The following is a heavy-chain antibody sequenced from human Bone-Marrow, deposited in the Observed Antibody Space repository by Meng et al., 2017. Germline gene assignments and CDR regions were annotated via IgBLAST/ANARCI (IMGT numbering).Heavy chain of an antibody. D-gene: IGHD3-22*01. J-gene: IGHJ4*02. CDR3: ARGAPSYYYDSSSLDY. Sequence: ESLKISCAASGFTVSSNYMSWVRQAPGKGLEWVSVIYSGGSTYYADSVKGRFTISRDNSNNTLYLQMYSLRAEDKAVYYCARGAPSYYYDSSSLDYWGQGTLVTVSS. V-gene: IGHV3-53*01. CDR1: GFTVSSNY. CDR2: IYSGGST.